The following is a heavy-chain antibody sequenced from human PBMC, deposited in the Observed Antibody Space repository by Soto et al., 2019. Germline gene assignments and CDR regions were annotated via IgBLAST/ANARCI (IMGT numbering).Heavy chain of an antibody. CDR3: ARVCCSSWYGPLYFVY. Sequence: SETLSLTCAVYGGSFSGYYWSWILLSPGKGLEWIGEINHSGGTNYNPSLKSRVTISKDTSKNQFSLELSSVTAADTAVYYCARVCCSSWYGPLYFVYWCQGLLVTVS. J-gene: IGHJ4*02. D-gene: IGHD6-13*01. CDR1: GGSFSGYY. V-gene: IGHV4-34*01. CDR2: INHSGGT.